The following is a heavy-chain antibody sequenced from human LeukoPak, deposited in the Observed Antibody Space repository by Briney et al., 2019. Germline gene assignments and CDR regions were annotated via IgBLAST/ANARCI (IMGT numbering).Heavy chain of an antibody. CDR3: ATGRSGGSCPGWFDP. Sequence: ASVKVSGKVSGYTLTELSMHWVRQAPGKGLEWMGGFDPEDGETIYAQKFQGRVTMTEDTSTDTAYMELSSLRSEDTAVYYCATGRSGGSCPGWFDPWGQGTLVTVSS. CDR2: FDPEDGET. CDR1: GYTLTELS. J-gene: IGHJ5*02. V-gene: IGHV1-24*01. D-gene: IGHD2-15*01.